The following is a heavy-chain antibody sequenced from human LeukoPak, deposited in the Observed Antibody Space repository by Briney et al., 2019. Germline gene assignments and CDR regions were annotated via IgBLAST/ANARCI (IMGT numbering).Heavy chain of an antibody. CDR3: ARGGDTAMVSYYFDY. CDR1: GGSFSGYY. D-gene: IGHD5-18*01. Sequence: SKTLSLTCAVYGGSFSGYYWSWIRQPPGKGLGWIGEINHSGSTNYNPSLKSRVTISVDTSKNQFSLKLSSVTAADTAVYYCARGGDTAMVSYYFDYWGQGTLVTVSS. CDR2: INHSGST. J-gene: IGHJ4*02. V-gene: IGHV4-34*01.